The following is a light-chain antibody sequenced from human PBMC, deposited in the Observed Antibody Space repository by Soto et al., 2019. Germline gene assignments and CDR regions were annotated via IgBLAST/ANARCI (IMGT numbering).Light chain of an antibody. CDR1: SSDVGAYKY. J-gene: IGLJ3*02. V-gene: IGLV2-8*01. CDR2: EVT. CDR3: TSYVGNDIGV. Sequence: QSVLTQPHSASGSPGQSVTISCTGTSSDVGAYKYVSWYQQYPGKAPKLMIYEVTKRPSGVPDRFSGSKSGNTASLTVSGLQAEDEADYYCTSYVGNDIGVFGGGTKLTVL.